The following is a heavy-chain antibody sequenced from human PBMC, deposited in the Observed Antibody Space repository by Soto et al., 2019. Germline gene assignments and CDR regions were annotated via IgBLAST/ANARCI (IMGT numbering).Heavy chain of an antibody. V-gene: IGHV1-24*01. CDR2: FDPEDGET. J-gene: IGHJ2*01. Sequence: ASVKVSCKVSGYTLTELSMHWVRQAPGKGLEWMGGFDPEDGETIYAQKFQGRVTMTEDTSTDTAYMELSSLRSEDTAVYYCATEVTMVRGVITFGYFDLWGRGTLVTVS. D-gene: IGHD3-10*01. CDR3: ATEVTMVRGVITFGYFDL. CDR1: GYTLTELS.